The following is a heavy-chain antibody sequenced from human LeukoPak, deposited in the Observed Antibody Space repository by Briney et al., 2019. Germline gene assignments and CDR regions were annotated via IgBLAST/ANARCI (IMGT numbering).Heavy chain of an antibody. J-gene: IGHJ4*02. Sequence: SETLSLTCTVSGGSISSYYWSWIRQPPGKGLEWIGYIYYSGSTNYNPFLKSRVTISVDTSKNQFSLKLSSVTAADTAVYYCARVMSGANDYWGQGTLVTVSS. CDR3: ARVMSGANDY. CDR2: IYYSGST. CDR1: GGSISSYY. V-gene: IGHV4-59*01. D-gene: IGHD3-10*01.